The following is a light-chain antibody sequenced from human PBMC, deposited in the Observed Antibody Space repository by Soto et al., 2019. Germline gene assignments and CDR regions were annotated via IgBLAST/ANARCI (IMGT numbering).Light chain of an antibody. Sequence: QSVLTQPPSVSGSPGQSVAISCSGTSSDVGGYNYVSWYQQYPGRAPKLMIYDVNKRPSGVPDRFFGSKSGNTASLTVSGLQAEDEADYYCVSYAGSSQPAFGGGTKVTVL. CDR1: SSDVGGYNY. CDR2: DVN. V-gene: IGLV2-8*01. CDR3: VSYAGSSQPA. J-gene: IGLJ2*01.